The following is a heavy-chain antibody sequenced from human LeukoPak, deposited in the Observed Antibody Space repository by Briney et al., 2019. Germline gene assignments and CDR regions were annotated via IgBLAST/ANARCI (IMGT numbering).Heavy chain of an antibody. CDR2: INHSGST. D-gene: IGHD3-3*01. CDR1: GGSFSGYY. CDR3: ARVTAIFGVVKVDY. J-gene: IGHJ4*02. V-gene: IGHV4-34*01. Sequence: SETLSLTCAVHGGSFSGYYWSWIRQPPGKGLEWIGEINHSGSTNYNPSLKSRVTISVDTSKNQFSLKLSSVTAADTAVYYCARVTAIFGVVKVDYWGQGTLVTVSS.